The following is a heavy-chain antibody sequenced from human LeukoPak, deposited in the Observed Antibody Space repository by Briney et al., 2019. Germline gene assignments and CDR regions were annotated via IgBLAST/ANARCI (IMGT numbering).Heavy chain of an antibody. CDR1: GGSFSGYY. Sequence: PSETLSLTCAVYGGSFSGYYWSWIRQPPGKGLEWIGEINHSGSTNYNPSLKSRVTISVDTSKNQFSLKLSSVTAADTAVYYCASLRTNYWGLRVHYYFDYWGQGTLVTVSS. CDR2: INHSGST. CDR3: ASLRTNYWGLRVHYYFDY. V-gene: IGHV4-34*01. J-gene: IGHJ4*02. D-gene: IGHD7-27*01.